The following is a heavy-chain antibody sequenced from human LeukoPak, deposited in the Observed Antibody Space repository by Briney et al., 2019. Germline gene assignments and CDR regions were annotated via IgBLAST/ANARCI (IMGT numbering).Heavy chain of an antibody. Sequence: GGSLRLSCAASGFTFSSYWMSWVRQAPGKGLEWVANIKQDGSEKYYVDSVKGRFTISRDNAKNSLYLQMNSLRVEDTAVYYCARPNYDFWSGRGSFDYWGQGTLVTVSS. J-gene: IGHJ4*02. D-gene: IGHD3-3*01. CDR2: IKQDGSEK. V-gene: IGHV3-7*01. CDR3: ARPNYDFWSGRGSFDY. CDR1: GFTFSSYW.